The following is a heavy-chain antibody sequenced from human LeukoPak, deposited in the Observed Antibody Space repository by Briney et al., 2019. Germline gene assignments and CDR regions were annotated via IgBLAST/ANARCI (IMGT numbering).Heavy chain of an antibody. Sequence: GGSLRLSCAASGFIFSDHFMEWVRQAPGKGLEWVGRSRNKANSYTTQYAASVQGRFTTSRDDSTNSLYLQMDSLKTEDTAVYYCVRASASESSYISYFDFWGQGTLVTVSS. CDR1: GFIFSDHF. J-gene: IGHJ4*02. V-gene: IGHV3-72*01. CDR3: VRASASESSYISYFDF. D-gene: IGHD3-10*01. CDR2: SRNKANSYTT.